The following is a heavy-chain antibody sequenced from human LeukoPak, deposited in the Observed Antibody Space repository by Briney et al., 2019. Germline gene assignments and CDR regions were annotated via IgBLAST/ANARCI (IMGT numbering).Heavy chain of an antibody. V-gene: IGHV3-9*01. CDR2: ISWNSGSI. CDR1: GFTFSSYA. CDR3: ALFFGVARKDVKGIDY. J-gene: IGHJ4*02. D-gene: IGHD3-3*01. Sequence: GGSLRLSCAASGFTFSSYAMPWVRQAPGKGLEWVSGISWNSGSIGYADSVKGRFTISRDNAKNSLYLQMNSLRAEDTALYYCALFFGVARKDVKGIDYWGQGTLVTVSS.